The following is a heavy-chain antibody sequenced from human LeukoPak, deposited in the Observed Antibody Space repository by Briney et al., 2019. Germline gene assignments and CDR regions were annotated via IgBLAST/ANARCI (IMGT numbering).Heavy chain of an antibody. Sequence: GESLKISFKGSGYSFTSYWIGWVRQMPGKGLEWMGIIYPGDSDTKYSPSFQGQVTISADKSISTAYLQWSSLKASDTAMYYCARSGYSGYDSFDYWGQGTLVTVSS. V-gene: IGHV5-51*01. CDR1: GYSFTSYW. CDR3: ARSGYSGYDSFDY. D-gene: IGHD5-12*01. CDR2: IYPGDSDT. J-gene: IGHJ4*02.